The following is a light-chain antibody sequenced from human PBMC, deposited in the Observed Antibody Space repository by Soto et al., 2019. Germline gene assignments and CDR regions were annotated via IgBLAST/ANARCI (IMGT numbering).Light chain of an antibody. CDR2: KAS. J-gene: IGKJ1*01. V-gene: IGKV1-5*03. Sequence: DIQMTQSPSTLSGSVGDRVTITCRASQTISSWLAWYQQKPGKAPKLLIYKASTVTRGVPSRFSGSGSGTEFTLTISSLQPDDFAAYYCQHYNSYSGAFGQGTKVELK. CDR1: QTISSW. CDR3: QHYNSYSGA.